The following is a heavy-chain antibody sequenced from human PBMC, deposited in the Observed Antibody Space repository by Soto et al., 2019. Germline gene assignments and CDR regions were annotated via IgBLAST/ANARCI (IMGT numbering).Heavy chain of an antibody. J-gene: IGHJ6*01. Sequence: EVPLVESGGGLVQPGRSLRLSCAASGFTFDDYAMHWVRQAPGKGLEWVSGISWNSGSIGYADSVKGRFTISRDNAKNSLYLQMNSLRAEDTALYYCAKDAYCISTSCYPAYYYYYGMDVW. D-gene: IGHD2-2*01. V-gene: IGHV3-9*01. CDR3: AKDAYCISTSCYPAYYYYYGMDV. CDR2: ISWNSGSI. CDR1: GFTFDDYA.